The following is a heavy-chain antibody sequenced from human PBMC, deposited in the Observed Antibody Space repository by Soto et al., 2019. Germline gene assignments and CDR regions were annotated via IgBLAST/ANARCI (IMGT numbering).Heavy chain of an antibody. V-gene: IGHV3-11*06. CDR1: GGSFSDFY. CDR3: ATYGMDV. CDR2: ISTDSSNT. Sequence: PGGSLRLSCAVSGGSFSDFYMSWIRKAPGKGLEWVSHISTDSSNTKYGDSVKGRFTVSRDNAKRSLYLQMNSLRVEDTGIYYCATYGMDVWGQGTTVTVSS. J-gene: IGHJ6*02.